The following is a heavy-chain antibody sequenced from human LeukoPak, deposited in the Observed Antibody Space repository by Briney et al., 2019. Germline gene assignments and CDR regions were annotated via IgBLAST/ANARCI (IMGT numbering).Heavy chain of an antibody. CDR3: ARTVTTRNGY. D-gene: IGHD4-17*01. CDR2: INPSSGGT. J-gene: IGHJ4*02. CDR1: VYTFTDYY. V-gene: IGHV1-2*02. Sequence: ASVTVSCKSSVYTFTDYYIHWVRQAPGQGLEWMGWINPSSGGTNYAQKFQGRVTMTRDTSISTAYMEVSSLRSDDAAVYYCARTVTTRNGYWGQGTLVTVSS.